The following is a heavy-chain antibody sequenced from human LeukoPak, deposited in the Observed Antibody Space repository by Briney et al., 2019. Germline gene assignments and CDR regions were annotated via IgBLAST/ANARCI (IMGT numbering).Heavy chain of an antibody. D-gene: IGHD3-10*01. CDR2: INPNSGGT. J-gene: IGHJ5*02. CDR3: ARAMVRGVNWFDP. CDR1: GNIFTDYY. Sequence: ASVKVSCKTSGNIFTDYYMHWVRQAPGQGLEWMGWINPNSGGTNYAQKFQGWVTMTRDTSISTAYMELSRLRSDDTAVYYCARAMVRGVNWFDPWGQGTLVTVSS. V-gene: IGHV1-2*04.